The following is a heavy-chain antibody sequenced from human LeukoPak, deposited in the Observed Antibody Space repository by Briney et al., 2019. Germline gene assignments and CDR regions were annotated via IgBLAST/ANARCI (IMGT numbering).Heavy chain of an antibody. D-gene: IGHD6-13*01. CDR1: GGSISSSSYY. CDR2: IYYSGST. V-gene: IGHV4-39*01. CDR3: ARQGQQLRPFDY. J-gene: IGHJ4*02. Sequence: SETLSLTSTVSGGSISSSSYYWGWIRQPPGKGLEWIGSIYYSGSTYYNPSLKSRVTISVDTSKNQFSLKLSSVTAADTAVYYCARQGQQLRPFDYWGQGTLVTVSS.